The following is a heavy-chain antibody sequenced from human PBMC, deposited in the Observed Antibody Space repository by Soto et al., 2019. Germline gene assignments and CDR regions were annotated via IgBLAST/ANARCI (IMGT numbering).Heavy chain of an antibody. J-gene: IGHJ5*02. CDR2: INHSGST. CDR3: AISSLPAATVAPWSDP. D-gene: IGHD2-2*01. CDR1: GGSFSGYY. Sequence: QVQLQQWGAGLLKPSETLSLTCAVYGGSFSGYYWSWIRQPPGKGLEWIGEINHSGSTNYNPSLKSRVTISVDTSKNQFSLKLSSLTAADTAVYYCAISSLPAATVAPWSDPWGQGTLVTVSS. V-gene: IGHV4-34*01.